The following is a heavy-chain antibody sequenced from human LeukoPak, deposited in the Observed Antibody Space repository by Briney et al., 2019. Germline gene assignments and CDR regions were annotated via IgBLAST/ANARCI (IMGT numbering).Heavy chain of an antibody. CDR1: GFTFSSYA. J-gene: IGHJ6*04. Sequence: PGRSLRLSCAASGFTFSSYAMHWVRQAPGKWLEWVAVISYDGSNKYYADSVKGRFTISRDNSKNTLYLQMNSLRAEDTAVYYCARDRGGGYCSSTSCYDGGDYYYYGMDVWGKGTTVTVSS. CDR2: ISYDGSNK. V-gene: IGHV3-30*04. CDR3: ARDRGGGYCSSTSCYDGGDYYYYGMDV. D-gene: IGHD2-2*01.